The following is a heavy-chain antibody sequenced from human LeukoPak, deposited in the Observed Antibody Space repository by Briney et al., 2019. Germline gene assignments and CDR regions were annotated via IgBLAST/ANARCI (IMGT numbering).Heavy chain of an antibody. V-gene: IGHV4-61*02. J-gene: IGHJ5*02. CDR2: IYTSGST. D-gene: IGHD3-3*01. CDR1: GGSISSGSYY. CDR3: AREREWLPRGVDP. Sequence: SETLSLTCTVSGGSISSGSYYWSWIRQPAGKGLEWIGRIYTSGSTNYNPSLKSRVTISVDTSKNQFSLKLSSVTAADTAVYYCAREREWLPRGVDPWGQGTLATVSS.